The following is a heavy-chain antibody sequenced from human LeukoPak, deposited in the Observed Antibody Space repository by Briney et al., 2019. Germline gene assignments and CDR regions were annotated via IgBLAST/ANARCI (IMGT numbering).Heavy chain of an antibody. J-gene: IGHJ5*02. CDR2: ISSSSSYI. Sequence: GGSLRLSCAASGFTFSSYSMNWVRQAPGKGLEWVSSISSSSSYIYYADSVKGRFTISRDNAKNSLYLQMNSLRAEDTAVYYCARDLGRDCSGGSCYSKDGLFDPWGQGTLVTVS. CDR1: GFTFSSYS. CDR3: ARDLGRDCSGGSCYSKDGLFDP. V-gene: IGHV3-21*01. D-gene: IGHD2-15*01.